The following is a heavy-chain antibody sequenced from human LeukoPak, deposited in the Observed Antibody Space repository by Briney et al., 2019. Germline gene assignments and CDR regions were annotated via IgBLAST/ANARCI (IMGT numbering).Heavy chain of an antibody. V-gene: IGHV4-61*02. Sequence: SQTLSLTCTVSGGSISSGSYYWSWIRQPAGEGLEWIGRIYTSGSTNYNPSLKSRVTISVDTSKNQFSLKLSSVTAADTAVYYCARARSPVDYDFWSGYYYYMDVWGKGTTVTVSS. J-gene: IGHJ6*03. D-gene: IGHD3-3*01. CDR3: ARARSPVDYDFWSGYYYYMDV. CDR2: IYTSGST. CDR1: GGSISSGSYY.